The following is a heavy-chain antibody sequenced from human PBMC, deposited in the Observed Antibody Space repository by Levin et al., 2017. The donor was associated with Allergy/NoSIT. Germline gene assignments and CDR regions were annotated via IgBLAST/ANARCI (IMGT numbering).Heavy chain of an antibody. Sequence: GESLKISCSASGFIFSDYWLTWVRQAPGKGLEWVTYIKDDGSEKYYVDSVKGRFTMSRDNDKNLLYLQMNSLRAEDTALYYCARSLWRGHCSPTFCHPNWFDSWGQGTLVTVSS. V-gene: IGHV3-7*01. CDR3: ARSLWRGHCSPTFCHPNWFDS. CDR1: GFIFSDYW. J-gene: IGHJ5*01. CDR2: IKDDGSEK. D-gene: IGHD2-15*01.